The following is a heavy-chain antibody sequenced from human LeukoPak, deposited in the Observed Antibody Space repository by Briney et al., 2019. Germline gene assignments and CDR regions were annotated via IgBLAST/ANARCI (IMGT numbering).Heavy chain of an antibody. Sequence: GGSLRLSCAASGFTFSSYTTKWVRQAPGKGLEWVSSISSRSSYIYYADSVKGRFTISRDNAESSLYLQMNSLRAEDTAVYYCARNTWFGDGIDAFDIWGQGTMVTVSS. CDR3: ARNTWFGDGIDAFDI. CDR2: ISSRSSYI. D-gene: IGHD3-10*01. J-gene: IGHJ3*02. V-gene: IGHV3-21*01. CDR1: GFTFSSYT.